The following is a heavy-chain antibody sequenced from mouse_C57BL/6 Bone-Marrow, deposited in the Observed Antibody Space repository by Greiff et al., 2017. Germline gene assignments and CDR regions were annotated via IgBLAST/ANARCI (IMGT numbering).Heavy chain of an antibody. CDR1: GYTFTSYG. Sequence: QVQLQQSGAELARPGASVKLSCKASGYTFTSYGISWVKQRTGQGLEWIGEIYPRSGNTYYNEKFKGKATLTADKSSSTAYMELRSLTSEDSAVYFCARPPRAMDYWGQGTSDPVSS. J-gene: IGHJ4*01. V-gene: IGHV1-81*01. CDR3: ARPPRAMDY. CDR2: IYPRSGNT.